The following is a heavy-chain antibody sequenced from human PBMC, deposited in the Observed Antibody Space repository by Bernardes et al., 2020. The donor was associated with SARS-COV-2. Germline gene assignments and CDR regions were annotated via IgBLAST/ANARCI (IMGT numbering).Heavy chain of an antibody. J-gene: IGHJ6*02. Sequence: GGSLSLSCAASGFTFSSYGMHWVRQAPGKGLEWVAVISYDGSNKYYADSVKGRFTISRDNSKNTLYLQMNSLRAEDTAVYYCAKDIAAAGTSYYYYYGMDVWGQGTTVTVSS. V-gene: IGHV3-30*18. CDR3: AKDIAAAGTSYYYYYGMDV. CDR2: ISYDGSNK. D-gene: IGHD6-13*01. CDR1: GFTFSSYG.